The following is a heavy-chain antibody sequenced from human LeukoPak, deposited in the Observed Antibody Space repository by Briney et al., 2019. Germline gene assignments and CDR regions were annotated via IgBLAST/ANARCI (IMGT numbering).Heavy chain of an antibody. D-gene: IGHD2-15*01. Sequence: PGGSLRLSCAASGFTFSNAWMSWVRQAPGKGREWVGRIKSKTDGGTTDYAAPVKGRFTISRDASKNTLYLQMNSLKTEDTAVYYCTTDLMLGYCSGGSCYPPGYWGQGTLVTVSS. CDR2: IKSKTDGGTT. CDR3: TTDLMLGYCSGGSCYPPGY. J-gene: IGHJ4*02. CDR1: GFTFSNAW. V-gene: IGHV3-15*01.